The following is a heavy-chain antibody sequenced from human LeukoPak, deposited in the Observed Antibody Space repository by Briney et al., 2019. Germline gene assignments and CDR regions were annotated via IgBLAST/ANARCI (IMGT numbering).Heavy chain of an antibody. D-gene: IGHD3-22*01. CDR3: ARHDRGGGGYYDYYFDY. CDR1: GVSISSSSYY. CDR2: IYYSGST. V-gene: IGHV4-39*01. Sequence: SETLSLTCTVSGVSISSSSYYWGWIRQPPGKGLEWIGSIYYSGSTYYSPSLKSRVTISVDTSKNQFSLKLSSVTAADTAVYYCARHDRGGGGYYDYYFDYWGQGTLVTVSS. J-gene: IGHJ4*02.